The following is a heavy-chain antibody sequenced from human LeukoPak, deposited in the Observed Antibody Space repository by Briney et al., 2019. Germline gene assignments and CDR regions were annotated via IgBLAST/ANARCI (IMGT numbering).Heavy chain of an antibody. CDR1: GYTLTELS. CDR2: FDPEDGEA. CDR3: ATVRYCSGGSCSYGLTLNWFDP. J-gene: IGHJ5*02. D-gene: IGHD2-15*01. V-gene: IGHV1-24*01. Sequence: ASVEVSCKVSGYTLTELSMHWVRQAPGKGLEWTGGFDPEDGEAIYAQKFQGRVTMTEDTSTDTAYMELSSLRSEDTAVYYCATVRYCSGGSCSYGLTLNWFDPWGQGTLVTVSS.